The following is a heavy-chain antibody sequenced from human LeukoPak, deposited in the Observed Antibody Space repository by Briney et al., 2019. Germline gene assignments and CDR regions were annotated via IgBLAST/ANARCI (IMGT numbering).Heavy chain of an antibody. V-gene: IGHV3-23*01. CDR2: ISGNGGST. J-gene: IGHJ4*02. CDR1: GFTFSSYA. Sequence: GRSLRLSCAASGFTFSSYAMSWVRQAPGKGLEWVSAISGNGGSTYYADSVKGRFTISRDNSKNTLYLQMNSLIAEDTAVYYCAKDQGRVRVALDYWGQGTLVTVSS. CDR3: AKDQGRVRVALDY. D-gene: IGHD3-10*01.